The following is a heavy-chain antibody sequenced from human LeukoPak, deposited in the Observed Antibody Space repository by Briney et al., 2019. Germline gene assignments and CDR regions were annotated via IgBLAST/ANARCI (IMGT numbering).Heavy chain of an antibody. Sequence: ASVKVSCKASGYTFTGYYMHWVRQAPGQGLEWMGWISAYNGNTNYAQKLQGRVTMTTDTSTSTAYMELRSLRSDDTAVYYCARVVPAAIGNWFDPWGQGTLVTVSS. D-gene: IGHD2-2*01. J-gene: IGHJ5*02. CDR3: ARVVPAAIGNWFDP. CDR2: ISAYNGNT. V-gene: IGHV1-18*04. CDR1: GYTFTGYY.